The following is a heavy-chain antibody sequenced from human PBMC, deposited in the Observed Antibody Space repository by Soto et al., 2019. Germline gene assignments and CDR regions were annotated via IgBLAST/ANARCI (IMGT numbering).Heavy chain of an antibody. CDR2: IIPIFGTE. D-gene: IGHD3-22*01. V-gene: IGHV1-69*13. CDR1: GGTFSSYA. CDR3: EATTPYYYDSSGSPNWFDT. J-gene: IGHJ5*02. Sequence: GASVKVSCKASGGTFSSYAISWVRQAPGQGLEWMGGIIPIFGTENYAQKFQGRVTITADESTSTAYMELSSLRSEETAVYYCEATTPYYYDSSGSPNWFDTWGQGPMVTVSS.